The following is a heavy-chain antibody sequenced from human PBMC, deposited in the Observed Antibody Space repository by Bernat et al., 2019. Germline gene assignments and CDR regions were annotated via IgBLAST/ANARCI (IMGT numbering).Heavy chain of an antibody. Sequence: QVQLVESGGGVVQPGRSLRLSCAASGFTFSSYGMHWVRQAPGKGLEWVAVISYDGSNKYYADSVKGRFTISRDNSKKTLYLQMNSLRAEDTAVYYCAKDRGYCSGGSCYVYGMDVWGQGTTVTVSS. CDR3: AKDRGYCSGGSCYVYGMDV. CDR2: ISYDGSNK. D-gene: IGHD2-15*01. V-gene: IGHV3-30*18. J-gene: IGHJ6*02. CDR1: GFTFSSYG.